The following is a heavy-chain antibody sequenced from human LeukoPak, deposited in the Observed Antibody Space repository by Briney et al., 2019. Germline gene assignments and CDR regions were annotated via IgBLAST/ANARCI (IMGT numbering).Heavy chain of an antibody. Sequence: PSETLSLTCTVSGGSISSYYWSWIRQPPGKGLEWIGYIYYSGSTNYNPSLKSRVTISVDTSKNQFSLKLSSVPAADTAVYYCARHMFYYDSSGYYTPGYFDYWGQGTPVTVSS. CDR1: GGSISSYY. V-gene: IGHV4-59*08. CDR2: IYYSGST. CDR3: ARHMFYYDSSGYYTPGYFDY. J-gene: IGHJ4*02. D-gene: IGHD3-22*01.